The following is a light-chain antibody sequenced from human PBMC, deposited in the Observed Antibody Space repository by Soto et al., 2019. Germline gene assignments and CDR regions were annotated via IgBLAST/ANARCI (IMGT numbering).Light chain of an antibody. CDR1: QSVSSW. CDR2: KAS. J-gene: IGKJ4*01. V-gene: IGKV1-5*03. Sequence: DTPMTQSPSTLSASVGDRVTIPCRASQSVSSWLAWYQQKPGKAPKLLIYKASSLQSGVPSRFSGSGSGTDFSLTISSLQPEDFATYYCKQSKSFPLTFGGGTKVDIK. CDR3: KQSKSFPLT.